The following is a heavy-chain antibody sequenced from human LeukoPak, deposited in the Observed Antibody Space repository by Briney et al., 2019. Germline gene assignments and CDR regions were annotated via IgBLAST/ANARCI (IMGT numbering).Heavy chain of an antibody. J-gene: IGHJ4*02. D-gene: IGHD3-10*01. CDR1: GFTFSSYG. CDR3: ARGRVVIPEGPDY. CDR2: IWYDGSDK. V-gene: IGHV3-33*01. Sequence: GGSLRLSCAASGFTFSSYGMHWVRQAPGKGLEWVALIWYDGSDKYYADSVKGRFTISRDNSKNTLHLQMSSLRAEDTAVYYCARGRVVIPEGPDYWGQGTLVTVSS.